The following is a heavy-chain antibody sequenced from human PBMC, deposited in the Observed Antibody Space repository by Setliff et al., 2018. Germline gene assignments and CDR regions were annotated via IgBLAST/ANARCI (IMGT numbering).Heavy chain of an antibody. V-gene: IGHV4-4*07. CDR2: LYPNGNT. CDR1: GGSTNNYH. J-gene: IGHJ3*02. D-gene: IGHD1-1*01. Sequence: TLSLTCTVSGGSTNNYHWTWIRQPAGKGLEWIGRLYPNGNTNYNPSLKRRVNMSADSSKNNLSLRLKYVTAADTAVYYCAREGWNGNAFDIWGPGTMVTVSS. CDR3: AREGWNGNAFDI.